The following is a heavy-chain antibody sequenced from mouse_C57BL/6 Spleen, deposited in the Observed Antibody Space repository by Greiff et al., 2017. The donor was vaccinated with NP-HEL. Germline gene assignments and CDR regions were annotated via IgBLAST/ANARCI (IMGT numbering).Heavy chain of an antibody. CDR3: ARDRGNYYGYFDY. Sequence: EVKLMESGPGLVKPSQSLSLTCSVTGYSITSGYYWNWIRQFPGNKLEWMGYISYDGSNNYNPSLKNRISITRDTSKNQFFLKLNSVTTEDTATYYCARDRGNYYGYFDYWGQGTTLTVSS. CDR1: GYSITSGYY. CDR2: ISYDGSN. V-gene: IGHV3-6*01. J-gene: IGHJ2*01. D-gene: IGHD1-1*01.